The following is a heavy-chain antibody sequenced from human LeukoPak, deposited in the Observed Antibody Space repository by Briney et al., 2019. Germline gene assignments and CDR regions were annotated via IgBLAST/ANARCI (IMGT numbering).Heavy chain of an antibody. CDR1: GGSISIYS. CDR2: IYYSGST. CDR3: ARENHWTSPFDP. J-gene: IGHJ5*02. V-gene: IGHV4-59*01. D-gene: IGHD1-14*01. Sequence: SETLSLTCPVSGGSISIYSGGWIRQPPGKGLGWIGCIYYSGSTNYNPSLKSRVTISVDTAKNQFSLKLSSVTAADTAVYYCARENHWTSPFDPWGQGTLVTVSS.